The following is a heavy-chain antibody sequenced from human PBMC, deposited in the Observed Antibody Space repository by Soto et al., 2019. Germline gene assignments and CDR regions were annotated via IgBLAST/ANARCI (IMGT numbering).Heavy chain of an antibody. J-gene: IGHJ3*02. Sequence: ASVKVSCKASGGTFSSYAISWVRQAPGQGLEWMGGIIPIFGTANYAQKFQGRVTITADESTSTAYMELSSLRSEDTAVYYCARYCGGDCHDAFDIWGQGTMVTVSS. CDR1: GGTFSSYA. V-gene: IGHV1-69*13. CDR3: ARYCGGDCHDAFDI. D-gene: IGHD2-21*02. CDR2: IIPIFGTA.